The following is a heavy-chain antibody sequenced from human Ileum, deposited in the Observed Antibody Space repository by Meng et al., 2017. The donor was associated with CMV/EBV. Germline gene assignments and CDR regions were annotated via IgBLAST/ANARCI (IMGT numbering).Heavy chain of an antibody. D-gene: IGHD2-2*03. CDR1: GYSLTAHF. CDR3: VRDMDGSEGSAFDI. Sequence: ASVKVSCKASGYSLTAHFIHWVRKAPGQGLQWMGWILPSSGATHYAQKFSDRVTMTRDMSISTFYMELNRLTSDDTAVYHCVRDMDGSEGSAFDIWGQGTMVTVS. J-gene: IGHJ3*02. CDR2: ILPSSGAT. V-gene: IGHV1-2*02.